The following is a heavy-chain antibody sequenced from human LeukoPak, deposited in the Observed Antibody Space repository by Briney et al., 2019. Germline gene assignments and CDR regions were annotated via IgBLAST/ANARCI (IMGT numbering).Heavy chain of an antibody. J-gene: IGHJ5*02. D-gene: IGHD4-17*01. CDR3: AKDFSAGGNYGYGRFDP. CDR2: ISGSGDYS. CDR1: GFTFSNYV. V-gene: IGHV3-23*01. Sequence: PGGSLRLSCAASGFTFSNYVMNWVRQAPGKGLEWVSAISGSGDYSNSADSVKGRVTISRDNSENTLYLQMSSLRAEDTGVYYCAKDFSAGGNYGYGRFDPWGQGTLATVSS.